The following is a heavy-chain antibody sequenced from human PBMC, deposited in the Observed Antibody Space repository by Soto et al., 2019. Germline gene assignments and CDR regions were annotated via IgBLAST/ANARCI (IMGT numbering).Heavy chain of an antibody. V-gene: IGHV1-46*03. D-gene: IGHD3-9*01. CDR3: ARVFLYYGIFTRIPPAY. Sequence: ASVKVSCKASGYTFTSYYMHWVRQAPGQGLEWMGIINPSGGSTSYAQKFQGRVTMTRDTSTSTVYMELSSLRSEDTAVYYCARVFLYYGIFTRIPPAYWGQGSXVPVSS. CDR2: INPSGGST. J-gene: IGHJ4*02. CDR1: GYTFTSYY.